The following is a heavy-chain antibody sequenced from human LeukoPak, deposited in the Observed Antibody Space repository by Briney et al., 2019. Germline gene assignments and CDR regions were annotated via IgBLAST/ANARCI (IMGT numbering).Heavy chain of an antibody. V-gene: IGHV4-39*07. CDR3: ARVAYYYGSGSSYVLDV. Sequence: SETLSLTCTVSGGSISSSSYYWGWIRQPPGKGLEWIGSIYYSGSTYYNPSLKSRVTMSVDTSKNQFSLKLSSVTAADTAMYYCARVAYYYGSGSSYVLDVWGQGTMVIVSS. CDR1: GGSISSSSYY. D-gene: IGHD3-10*01. CDR2: IYYSGST. J-gene: IGHJ3*01.